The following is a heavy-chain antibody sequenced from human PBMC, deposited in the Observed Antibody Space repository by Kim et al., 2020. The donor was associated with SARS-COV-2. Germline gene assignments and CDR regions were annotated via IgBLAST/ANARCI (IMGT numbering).Heavy chain of an antibody. CDR3: ARGDFDF. Sequence: GGSLRLSCAASGFIFSKHWMAWFRQAPGKGLEWVASMTEDGSEKYYVDSVRGRFTISADNTKNSLCLQMDSLRAEDTAVYYCARGDFDFWGHGSLVPVS. J-gene: IGHJ4*01. D-gene: IGHD2-21*01. CDR2: MTEDGSEK. V-gene: IGHV3-7*03. CDR1: GFIFSKHW.